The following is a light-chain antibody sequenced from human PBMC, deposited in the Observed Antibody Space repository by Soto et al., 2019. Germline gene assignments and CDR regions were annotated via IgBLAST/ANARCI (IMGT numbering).Light chain of an antibody. Sequence: IQMTQSPFSLSASVGARVTITCRASQSISNELGWYQQRPGKAPKVLIYKASTLKSGVPSRFSGSGSGTEFTLTISSLQPDDFATYYCQHYNSYSEAFGQGTKVDI. V-gene: IGKV1-5*03. CDR3: QHYNSYSEA. J-gene: IGKJ1*01. CDR1: QSISNE. CDR2: KAS.